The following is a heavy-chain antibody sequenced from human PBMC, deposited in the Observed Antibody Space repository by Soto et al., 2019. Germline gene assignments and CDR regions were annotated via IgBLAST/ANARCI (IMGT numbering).Heavy chain of an antibody. CDR3: ARQKSRYCSSTSCPLCYYYYYMAV. J-gene: IGHJ6*03. D-gene: IGHD2-2*01. CDR1: GGSISSYY. CDR2: IYYSGST. V-gene: IGHV4-59*08. Sequence: SETLSLTCTVSGGSISSYYWSWIRQPPGKGLEWIGYIYYSGSTNYNPSLKSRVTISVDTSKNQFSLKLSSVTAADTAVYYCARQKSRYCSSTSCPLCYYYYYMAVWGKGTTVTVSS.